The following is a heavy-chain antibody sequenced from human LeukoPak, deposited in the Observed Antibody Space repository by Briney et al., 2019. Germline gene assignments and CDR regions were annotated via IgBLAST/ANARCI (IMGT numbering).Heavy chain of an antibody. D-gene: IGHD5-18*01. CDR3: TTAPSGYAYMNGWHLDY. CDR2: IKSKTDGETT. CDR1: GFTFNYAW. J-gene: IGHJ4*02. V-gene: IGHV3-15*01. Sequence: PGGSLRLSCAASGFTFNYAWMSWVRQAPGKGLEWVGRIKSKTDGETTDYAAPVKGRFTIARDDSKNTLYLQMNSLKTEDTALYYCTTAPSGYAYMNGWHLDYWGQGALVTVSS.